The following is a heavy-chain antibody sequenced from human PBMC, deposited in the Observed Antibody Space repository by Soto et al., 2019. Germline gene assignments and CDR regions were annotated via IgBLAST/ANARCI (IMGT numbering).Heavy chain of an antibody. J-gene: IGHJ4*02. Sequence: EVQLVESGGALVHPGGSLRLSCAVSGFPFRSYEMNWVRQAPGKGPEWLASLAVPYTGAQTYYADSVAGRLTVSRDDSKNTFYLELNSLRGEDTAVYYCAKDWGRIAVAGWTDWGPGTLVTVSS. CDR2: VPYTGAQT. CDR1: GFPFRSYE. CDR3: AKDWGRIAVAGWTD. V-gene: IGHV3-23*04. D-gene: IGHD6-19*01.